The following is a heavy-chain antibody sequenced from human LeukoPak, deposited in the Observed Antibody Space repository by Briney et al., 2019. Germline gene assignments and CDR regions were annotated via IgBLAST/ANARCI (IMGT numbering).Heavy chain of an antibody. CDR1: VGSISISNW. J-gene: IGHJ4*02. CDR2: IYHSGST. V-gene: IGHV4-4*01. Sequence: TSETLSLTCAVSVGSISISNWWSWVRQPPGTGLEWIGEIYHSGSTKYNPSLKSRVTISVDKSKNQFSLKLSSVTAADTAVYCCARVAIAAAASWDYWGQGTLVTVSS. CDR3: ARVAIAAAASWDY. D-gene: IGHD6-13*01.